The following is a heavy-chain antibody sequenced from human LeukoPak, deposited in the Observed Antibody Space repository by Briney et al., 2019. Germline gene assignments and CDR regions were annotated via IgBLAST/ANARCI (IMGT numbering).Heavy chain of an antibody. Sequence: PGGSLRLSCAASLFTFNNYAMNWVRQAPGKGLEWVSLSSGNGGNTHHGDSVKGRFTVSRDNSKNTLSLQMNSLRADDTAVYYCARHPVAVAGPRVYFDYWGQGTLATVSS. CDR1: LFTFNNYA. J-gene: IGHJ4*02. CDR3: ARHPVAVAGPRVYFDY. V-gene: IGHV3-23*01. D-gene: IGHD6-19*01. CDR2: SSGNGGNT.